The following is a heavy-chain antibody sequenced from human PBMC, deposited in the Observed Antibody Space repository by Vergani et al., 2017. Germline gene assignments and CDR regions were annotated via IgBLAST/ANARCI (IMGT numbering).Heavy chain of an antibody. Sequence: EVQLLESGGGLVQPGGSRRLSCAGAGFTFDTYTMAYVRQAPGKGLEWVATISSGGGDIFYADSVKGRFTISRDNSKNTLFLQMNRLKDEDTAVYYCTTAWVLYYLHGEYFQYWGRGTLVSVSS. CDR1: GFTFDTYT. V-gene: IGHV3-23*01. D-gene: IGHD3-10*01. J-gene: IGHJ1*01. CDR2: ISSGGGDI. CDR3: TTAWVLYYLHGEYFQY.